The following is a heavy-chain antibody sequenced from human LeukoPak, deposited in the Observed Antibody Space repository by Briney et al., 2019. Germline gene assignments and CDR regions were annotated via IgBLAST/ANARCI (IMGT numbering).Heavy chain of an antibody. V-gene: IGHV3-23*01. J-gene: IGHJ4*02. CDR1: GFTFSSYA. D-gene: IGHD3-10*01. Sequence: PGGSLRLSCAASGFTFSSYAMSWVRQAPGKGLEWVSAISGSGGSTYYADSVKGRFTISRDNSKNTLYLQMNSLRAEDTAVYYCAKEKDGSGSYYNGYDYWGQGTLVTVSS. CDR2: ISGSGGST. CDR3: AKEKDGSGSYYNGYDY.